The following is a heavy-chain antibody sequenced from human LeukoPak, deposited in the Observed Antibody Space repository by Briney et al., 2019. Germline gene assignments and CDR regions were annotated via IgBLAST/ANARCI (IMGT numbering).Heavy chain of an antibody. V-gene: IGHV4-59*01. D-gene: IGHD2-2*01. CDR1: GGSISSYY. J-gene: IGHJ4*02. Sequence: SETLSLACTVSGGSISSYYWSWIRQPPGKGLEYIGYIYYSGITNYNPSLKSRVTISVDTSKNEFSLKLSSVSAADTAVYYCAKDRTLAYWGQGTLVTVSS. CDR2: IYYSGIT. CDR3: AKDRTLAY.